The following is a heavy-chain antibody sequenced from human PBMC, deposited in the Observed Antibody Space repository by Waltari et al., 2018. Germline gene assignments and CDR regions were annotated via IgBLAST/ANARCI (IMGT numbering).Heavy chain of an antibody. V-gene: IGHV3-7*01. CDR2: IRQDGSEK. D-gene: IGHD3-10*01. J-gene: IGHJ6*04. CDR3: ARVLDGSGSDV. Sequence: EVQLVESGGGLVQPGGSLRLSCAASGFTFSSYWMSWVRQAPGEGMEWVDNIRQDGSEKYYVYSVKGRFTISRDNAKNSQYLQMNSLGAEDAAVYYCARVLDGSGSDVWGKGTTVTVSA. CDR1: GFTFSSYW.